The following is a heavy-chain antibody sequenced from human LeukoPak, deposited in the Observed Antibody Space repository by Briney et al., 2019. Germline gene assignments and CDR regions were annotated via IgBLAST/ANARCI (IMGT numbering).Heavy chain of an antibody. CDR3: ARDTPSRYTGYDLDY. CDR2: IKKDGSEK. D-gene: IGHD5-12*01. J-gene: IGHJ4*02. Sequence: GGSLRLSCAVSGITLSNYGMSWVRQAPGKGLEWVANIKKDGSEKNYVDSVKGRFTISRDNAKNSLYLQMNSLRAEDTAVYYCARDTPSRYTGYDLDYWGQGTLVTVSS. CDR1: GITLSNYG. V-gene: IGHV3-7*01.